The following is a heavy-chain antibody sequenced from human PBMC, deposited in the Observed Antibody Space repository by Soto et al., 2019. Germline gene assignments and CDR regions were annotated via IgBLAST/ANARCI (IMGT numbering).Heavy chain of an antibody. CDR2: INPNSGGT. V-gene: IGHV1-2*04. CDR1: GYTFTGYY. CDR3: ARGGYDSSGYRAFDP. Sequence: GASVKVSCKASGYTFTGYYMHWVQQAPGQGLEWMGWINPNSGGTNYAQKFQGWVTMTRDTSISTAYMELSRLRSDDTAVYYCARGGYDSSGYRAFDPWGQGTLVTVSS. D-gene: IGHD3-22*01. J-gene: IGHJ5*02.